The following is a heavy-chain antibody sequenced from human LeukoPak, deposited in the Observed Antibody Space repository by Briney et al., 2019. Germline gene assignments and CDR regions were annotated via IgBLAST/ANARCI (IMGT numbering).Heavy chain of an antibody. J-gene: IGHJ4*02. V-gene: IGHV3-48*01. Sequence: HPGGSLRLSCAADGFIFSTAWLSWVRQAPGKGLEWVSYISSSSSTIYYADSVKGRFTISRDNAKNSLYLQMNSLRAEDTAVYYCARDLPLRYFDWLLHFDYWGQGTLVTVSS. CDR3: ARDLPLRYFDWLLHFDY. CDR2: ISSSSSTI. D-gene: IGHD3-9*01. CDR1: GFIFSTAW.